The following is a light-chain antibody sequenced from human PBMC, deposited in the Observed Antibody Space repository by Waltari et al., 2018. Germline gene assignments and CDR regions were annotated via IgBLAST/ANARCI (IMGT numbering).Light chain of an antibody. CDR2: VAS. CDR3: QQSYNAPYT. V-gene: IGKV1-39*01. J-gene: IGKJ2*01. CDR1: QSISNY. Sequence: DIQMTQSPSSLPASVGDRVTITGRSSQSISNYLNWYQHKPGEAPKLLVYVASNLQRGVPSRFSGSGSETDFTLTISSLQLEDFATYYCQQSYNAPYTFGQGTNVEIK.